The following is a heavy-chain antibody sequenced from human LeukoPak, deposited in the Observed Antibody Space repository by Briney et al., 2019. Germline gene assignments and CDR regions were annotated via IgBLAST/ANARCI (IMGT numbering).Heavy chain of an antibody. D-gene: IGHD3-10*01. CDR1: GFIFSSYW. J-gene: IGHJ4*02. CDR2: IESKTDGGAT. CDR3: TTYGSGRKFDY. V-gene: IGHV3-15*04. Sequence: GGSLRLSCAASGFIFSSYWMTWVRQIPGKGLEWVGRIESKTDGGATDYAAPVKGRFTISRDDSTNTLYLQMNSLKSKDTAVYYCTTYGSGRKFDYWGQGILVTVSS.